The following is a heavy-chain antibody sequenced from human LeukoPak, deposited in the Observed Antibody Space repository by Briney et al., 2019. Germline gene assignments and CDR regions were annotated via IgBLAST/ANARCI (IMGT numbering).Heavy chain of an antibody. CDR2: IKQDGSEK. J-gene: IGHJ4*02. V-gene: IGHV3-7*01. D-gene: IGHD6-13*01. Sequence: GGSLRLSCAASGFTFSSYAMHWVRQAPGKGLEWVANIKQDGSEKYYVDSVKGRFTISRDNAKNSLYLQMNSLRAEDTAVYYCARPLAAAGDFDYWGQGTLVTVSS. CDR1: GFTFSSYA. CDR3: ARPLAAAGDFDY.